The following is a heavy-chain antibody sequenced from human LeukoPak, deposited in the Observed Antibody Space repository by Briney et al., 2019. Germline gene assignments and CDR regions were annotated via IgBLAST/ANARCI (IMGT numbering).Heavy chain of an antibody. Sequence: GGSLRLSCAASGFTFSSYWMHWVRHAPGKGLVWVSRINSDGSSTSYADSVKGRFTISRDNAKNTLYLQMNSLRAEDTAVYYCARSGHIYYYYYMDVWGKGTTVTVSS. J-gene: IGHJ6*03. CDR3: ARSGHIYYYYYMDV. V-gene: IGHV3-74*01. CDR2: INSDGSST. D-gene: IGHD3-3*01. CDR1: GFTFSSYW.